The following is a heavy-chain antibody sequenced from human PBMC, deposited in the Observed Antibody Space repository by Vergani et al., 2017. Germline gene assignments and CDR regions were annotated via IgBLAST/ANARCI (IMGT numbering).Heavy chain of an antibody. J-gene: IGHJ5*02. CDR1: GASVNSYY. V-gene: IGHV4-59*02. CDR2: VSFRGDT. CDR3: ASDTHSGQRADR. D-gene: IGHD6-19*01. Sequence: QVKLQESGPGLVKPSETLSLTCTVSGASVNSYYCSWIRQPPGKGLEWMGYVSFRGDTLYDPSVKGRMTISLNTSSNQFSLYLTSVTAADTAVYYCASDTHSGQRADRWGQGILVTVTS.